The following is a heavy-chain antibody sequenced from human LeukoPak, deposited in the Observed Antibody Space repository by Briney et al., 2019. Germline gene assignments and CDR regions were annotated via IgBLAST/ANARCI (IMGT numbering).Heavy chain of an antibody. Sequence: PGGCLRLSCAASGFTFSDYYMSWIRQAPGKGLEWVSYISSSSSYTNYAGSVKGRFTISRDNAKNSLYLQMNSLRAEDTAVYYCARGGSSGYDWGTFDYWGQGTLVTVSS. CDR2: ISSSSSYT. CDR3: ARGGSSGYDWGTFDY. CDR1: GFTFSDYY. V-gene: IGHV3-11*06. J-gene: IGHJ4*02. D-gene: IGHD5-12*01.